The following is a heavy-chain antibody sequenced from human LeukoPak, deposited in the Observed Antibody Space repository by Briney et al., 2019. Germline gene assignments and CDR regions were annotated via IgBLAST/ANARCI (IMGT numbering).Heavy chain of an antibody. Sequence: SETLSLTCTVSGGSISSSSYYWGWIRQPPGKGLEWTGSIYYSGSTYYNPSLKSRVTISVDTSKNQFSLKLSSVTAADTAVYYCAREGGSGWYQYYFDYWGQGTLVTVSS. V-gene: IGHV4-39*07. J-gene: IGHJ4*02. CDR2: IYYSGST. D-gene: IGHD6-19*01. CDR3: AREGGSGWYQYYFDY. CDR1: GGSISSSSYY.